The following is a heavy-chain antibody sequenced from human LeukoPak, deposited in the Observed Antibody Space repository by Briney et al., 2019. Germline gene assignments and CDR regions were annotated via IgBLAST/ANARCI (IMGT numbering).Heavy chain of an antibody. J-gene: IGHJ3*02. CDR2: INHSGST. D-gene: IGHD3-22*01. V-gene: IGHV4-34*01. CDR1: GGSFSGYY. Sequence: SETLSLACAVYGGSFSGYYWSWIRQPPGKGLEWIGEINHSGSTNYNPSLKSRVTISVDTSKNQFSLKLSSVTAADTAVYYCARVARYYDSSGYYYGAAFDIWGQGTMVTVSS. CDR3: ARVARYYDSSGYYYGAAFDI.